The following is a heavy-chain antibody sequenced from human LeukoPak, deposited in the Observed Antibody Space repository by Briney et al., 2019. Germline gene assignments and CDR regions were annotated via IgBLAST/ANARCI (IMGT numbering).Heavy chain of an antibody. D-gene: IGHD2-15*01. CDR1: GGSISSSSYY. CDR2: IYYSGST. CDR3: ASVGCRGGSCYDWFDP. V-gene: IGHV4-39*07. J-gene: IGHJ5*02. Sequence: SETLSLTCTVSGGSISSSSYYWGWIRQPPGKGLEWIGSIYYSGSTYYNPSLKSRVTISVDTSKNQFSLKLSSVTAADTAVYYCASVGCRGGSCYDWFDPWGQGTLVTVSS.